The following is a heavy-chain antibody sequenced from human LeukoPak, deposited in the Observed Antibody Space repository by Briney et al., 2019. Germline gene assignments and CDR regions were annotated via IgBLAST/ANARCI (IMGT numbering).Heavy chain of an antibody. CDR1: GFTVSSNY. D-gene: IGHD2-2*02. J-gene: IGHJ5*01. CDR3: ARDREAYCGNAHCYMKWFDS. Sequence: PGGSLRLSCAASGFTVSSNYMSWVRQAPGKGLEWVSIIYSGGNTYYADSVKDRFIISRDTFKNTLFLQMNSLRVEDTAIYYCARDREAYCGNAHCYMKWFDSWGPGTLVTVSS. CDR2: IYSGGNT. V-gene: IGHV3-53*01.